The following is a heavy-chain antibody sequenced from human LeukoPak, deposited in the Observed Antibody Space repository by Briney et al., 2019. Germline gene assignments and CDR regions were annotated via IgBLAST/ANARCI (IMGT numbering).Heavy chain of an antibody. D-gene: IGHD1-1*01. V-gene: IGHV4-34*01. CDR1: GGSFSGYY. J-gene: IGHJ6*03. CDR2: INHSGST. CDR3: ARTTGTTKHYYYYYMDV. Sequence: PSETLSLTCAVYGGSFSGYYWSWIRQPPGKGLEWIGEINHSGSTSYNPSLKSRVTISVDTSKNQFSLKLSSVTAADTAVYYCARTTGTTKHYYYYYMDVWGKGTTVTISS.